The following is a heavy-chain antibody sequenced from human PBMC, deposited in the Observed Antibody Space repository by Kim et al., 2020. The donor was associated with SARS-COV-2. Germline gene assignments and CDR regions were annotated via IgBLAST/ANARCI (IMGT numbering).Heavy chain of an antibody. Sequence: GGSLRLSCAASGFTFSSYSMNWVRQAPGKGLEWVSYISSSSSTIYYADSVKGRFTISRDNSKNSLYLQMNSLRDEDTAVYYCARDLKVYSSGYYYVTDYWGQGTLCTVSS. D-gene: IGHD3-22*01. V-gene: IGHV3-48*02. CDR1: GFTFSSYS. CDR3: ARDLKVYSSGYYYVTDY. J-gene: IGHJ4*02. CDR2: ISSSSSTI.